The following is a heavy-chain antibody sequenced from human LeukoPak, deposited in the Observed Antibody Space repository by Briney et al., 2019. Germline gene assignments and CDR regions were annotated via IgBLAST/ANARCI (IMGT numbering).Heavy chain of an antibody. Sequence: GGSLRLSCAASGFTFSSYWMNWVRQAPGKGLEWVSSISGGGESTYYADSVKGRFTVSRDNSKNTLYLQINSLRGEDTAVYYCAKGKYSSGGVPDYWGQGTLVTVSS. CDR1: GFTFSSYW. CDR3: AKGKYSSGGVPDY. J-gene: IGHJ4*02. D-gene: IGHD6-19*01. V-gene: IGHV3-23*01. CDR2: ISGGGEST.